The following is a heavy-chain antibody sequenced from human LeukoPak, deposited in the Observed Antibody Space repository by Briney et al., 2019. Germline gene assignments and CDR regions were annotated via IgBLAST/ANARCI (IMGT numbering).Heavy chain of an antibody. J-gene: IGHJ6*02. CDR2: INSDGGT. D-gene: IGHD1-26*01. CDR1: GFTFSSYA. Sequence: GGSLRLSCAASGFTFSSYAMHWVRQAPGKGLVWVSRINSDGGTSYADSVKGRFTISRDNAKNTLYLQMNSLRAEDTAVYYCARDSAYGMDVWGQGTTVTVSS. V-gene: IGHV3-74*01. CDR3: ARDSAYGMDV.